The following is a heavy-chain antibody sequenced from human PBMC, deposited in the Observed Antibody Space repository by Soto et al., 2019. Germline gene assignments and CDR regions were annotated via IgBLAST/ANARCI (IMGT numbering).Heavy chain of an antibody. CDR2: IYYSGST. V-gene: IGHV4-31*03. Sequence: QVQLQESGPGLVKPSQTLSLTCTVSGGSISSGGYYWSWIRQHPGKGLEWIGYIYYSGSTYYNPSLKSRVTISVDTSNNQLSLKLSSVTAADTAVYYCARDQHSNYPDAFDTWGQGTMVTVSS. D-gene: IGHD4-4*01. CDR3: ARDQHSNYPDAFDT. CDR1: GGSISSGGYY. J-gene: IGHJ3*02.